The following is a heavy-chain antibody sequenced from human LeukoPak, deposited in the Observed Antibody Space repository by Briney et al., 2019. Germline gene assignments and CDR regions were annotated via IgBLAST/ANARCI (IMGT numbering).Heavy chain of an antibody. D-gene: IGHD3-22*01. J-gene: IGHJ4*02. V-gene: IGHV4-34*01. CDR3: ARASSGYYWDFDY. CDR2: MNPSGRT. Sequence: SETLSLTCGVYGGSLSGFYWNWIRQPPGKGLEWIGEMNPSGRTTYNPSLKSRVSMSLDTSKNQFSLKLSSVTAADTAVYYCARASSGYYWDFDYWGQGALVTVSS. CDR1: GGSLSGFY.